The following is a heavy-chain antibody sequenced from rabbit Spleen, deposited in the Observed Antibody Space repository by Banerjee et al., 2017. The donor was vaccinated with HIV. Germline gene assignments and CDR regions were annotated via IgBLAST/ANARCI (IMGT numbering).Heavy chain of an antibody. Sequence: QEQLVEYGGDLVQPEGSLTLTCKASGLDFSSSYWICWVRQAPGKGLEWIACIYAGSNHNTYYANWAKGRFTISKTSSTTLTLQMTSLTAADTATYFCAKSHNGDWDGIGFGFGLWGPGTLVTVS. J-gene: IGHJ4*01. V-gene: IGHV1S45*01. CDR3: AKSHNGDWDGIGFGFGL. D-gene: IGHD2-1*01. CDR2: IYAGSNHNT. CDR1: GLDFSSSYW.